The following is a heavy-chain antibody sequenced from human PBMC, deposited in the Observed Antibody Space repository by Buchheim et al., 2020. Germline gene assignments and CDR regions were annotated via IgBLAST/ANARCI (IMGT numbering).Heavy chain of an antibody. CDR2: INPSGGST. V-gene: IGHV1-46*01. CDR1: GYTFTSYY. Sequence: QVQLVQCGAEVKKPGASVKVSCKASGYTFTSYYMHWVGQAPGQGLEWMGIINPSGGSTSYAQKFQGRVTMTRDTFTSTVYMELSSLRSEDTAVYYCAYSSTSCRTCDYYYYYYGMDVWGQGTT. D-gene: IGHD2-2*01. CDR3: AYSSTSCRTCDYYYYYYGMDV. J-gene: IGHJ6*02.